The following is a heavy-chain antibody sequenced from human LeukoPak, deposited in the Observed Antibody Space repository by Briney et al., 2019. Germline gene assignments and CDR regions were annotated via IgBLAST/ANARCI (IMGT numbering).Heavy chain of an antibody. V-gene: IGHV1-18*01. CDR3: ARSYQLPYYYYYGMDV. D-gene: IGHD2-2*01. J-gene: IGHJ6*02. Sequence: ASVKVSCKASGYTFTTYGITWVRQAPGQGGEGMGWISAYNGNTNYAQNLQGRVTVTTDTATSTAYMELRSLRSDDTAVYYCARSYQLPYYYYYGMDVWGQGTTVTVSS. CDR1: GYTFTTYG. CDR2: ISAYNGNT.